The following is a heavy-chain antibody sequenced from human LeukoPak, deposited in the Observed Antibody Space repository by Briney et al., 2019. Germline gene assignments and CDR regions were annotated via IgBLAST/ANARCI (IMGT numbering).Heavy chain of an antibody. J-gene: IGHJ4*02. V-gene: IGHV3-49*04. D-gene: IGHD1-26*01. CDR3: ARGGGSYVPSDY. CDR2: IRNKAYGGTT. Sequence: PGGSLRLSCTASGFTFGDYAMSWVRQAPGKGLEWVGFIRNKAYGGTTEYAASVKGRFTISRDDSKSIAYLQMNSLKTEDTAVYYCARGGGSYVPSDYWGQGTLVTVSS. CDR1: GFTFGDYA.